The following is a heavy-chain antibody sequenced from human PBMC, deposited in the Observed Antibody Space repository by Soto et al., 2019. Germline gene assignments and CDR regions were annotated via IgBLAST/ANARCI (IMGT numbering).Heavy chain of an antibody. V-gene: IGHV3-53*04. D-gene: IGHD2-15*01. CDR3: ARQGYCSGGSCYSDY. J-gene: IGHJ4*02. CDR2: IYSGGST. CDR1: GFTVSSNY. Sequence: EVQLVESGGGLVQPGGSLSLSCAASGFTVSSNYMSWVRKAPGRGLEWVSVIYSGGSTYYADSVKGRFTISRHNSKNTLYLQMNSLRAEDTAVYYCARQGYCSGGSCYSDYWGQGTLVTVSS.